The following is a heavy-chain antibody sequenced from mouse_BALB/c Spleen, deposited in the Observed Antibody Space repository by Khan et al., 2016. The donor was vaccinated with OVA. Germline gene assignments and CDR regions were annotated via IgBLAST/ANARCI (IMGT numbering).Heavy chain of an antibody. CDR1: GYTFINYW. V-gene: IGHV1-7*01. CDR3: ARRGLRWDFDY. D-gene: IGHD1-1*01. CDR2: INPSTGYT. J-gene: IGHJ2*01. Sequence: QMQLEESGAELAKPGASVKMSCKASGYTFINYWILWVKQRPGQGLEWIGYINPSTGYTEYNQNFKDKATLTADKSSSTANMQLSSLTSEDSAVYYCARRGLRWDFDYWGQGTTLTVSS.